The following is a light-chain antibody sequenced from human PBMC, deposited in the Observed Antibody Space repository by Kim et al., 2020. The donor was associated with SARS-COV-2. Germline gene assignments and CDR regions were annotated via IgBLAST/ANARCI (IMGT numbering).Light chain of an antibody. CDR2: EDT. CDR1: ALPNQY. V-gene: IGLV3-25*03. CDR3: QSSDSSDTFWV. J-gene: IGLJ3*02. Sequence: PGQTARITCSGDALPNQYAYWFQQKPGKAPVLVIYEDTERPSGIPERFSGSTSGTTVTLTISGVQAEDEADYYCQSSDSSDTFWVFGGGTQLTVL.